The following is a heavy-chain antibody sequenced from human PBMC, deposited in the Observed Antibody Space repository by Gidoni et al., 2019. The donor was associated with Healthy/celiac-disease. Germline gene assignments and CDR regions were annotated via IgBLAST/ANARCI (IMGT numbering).Heavy chain of an antibody. D-gene: IGHD4-17*01. CDR3: AKDGADYGGNRWYFDY. Sequence: QVQLVESGGGVVQPGRSLRLSCAASGFTFSSYGMHWVRQAPGKGLAWVAVISYDGSNKYYADSVKGRFTISRDNSKNTLYLQMNSLRAEDTAVYYCAKDGADYGGNRWYFDYWGQGTLVTVSS. CDR2: ISYDGSNK. V-gene: IGHV3-30*18. CDR1: GFTFSSYG. J-gene: IGHJ4*02.